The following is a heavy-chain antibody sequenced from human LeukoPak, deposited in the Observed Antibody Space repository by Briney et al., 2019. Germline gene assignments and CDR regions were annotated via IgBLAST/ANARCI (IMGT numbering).Heavy chain of an antibody. J-gene: IGHJ4*02. CDR2: IIPIFGTA. V-gene: IGHV1-69*05. CDR1: GGTFSSYA. D-gene: IGHD6-19*01. Sequence: SVTVSCKASGGTFSSYAISWVRQAPGQGLEWMGRIIPIFGTANYAQKFQGRVTITTDESTSTAYMELSSLRSEDTAVYYCARVVAVAAFDYWGQGTLVTVSS. CDR3: ARVVAVAAFDY.